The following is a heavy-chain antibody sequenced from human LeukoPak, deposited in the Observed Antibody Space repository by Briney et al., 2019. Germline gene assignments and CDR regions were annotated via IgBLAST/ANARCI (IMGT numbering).Heavy chain of an antibody. V-gene: IGHV1-24*01. Sequence: ASVKVSCKVSGNSLSELSIQWVRQAPGKGLECMGGFDPEEAKMVYAQSFQGRVTITEDTSTQTAYMELSGLTSDDTAVYYCTTRSGDFWSGFVNWGQGTLVTVSS. CDR3: TTRSGDFWSGFVN. CDR2: FDPEEAKM. J-gene: IGHJ4*02. CDR1: GNSLSELS. D-gene: IGHD3-3*01.